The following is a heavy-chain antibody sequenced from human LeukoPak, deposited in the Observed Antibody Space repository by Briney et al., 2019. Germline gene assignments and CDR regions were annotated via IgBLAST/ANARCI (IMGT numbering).Heavy chain of an antibody. CDR1: GGSISSSSYY. CDR2: IYYSGST. V-gene: IGHV4-39*01. CDR3: ARRGSIVGATRPFDY. J-gene: IGHJ4*02. D-gene: IGHD1-26*01. Sequence: SETLSLTCAVSGGSISSSSYYWGWIRQPPGKGLEWIGSIYYSGSTYYNPSLKSRVTISVDTSKNQFSLKLSSVTAADTAVYYCARRGSIVGATRPFDYWGQGTLVTVSS.